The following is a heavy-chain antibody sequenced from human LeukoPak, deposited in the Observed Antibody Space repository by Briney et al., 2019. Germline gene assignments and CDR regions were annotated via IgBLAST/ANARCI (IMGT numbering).Heavy chain of an antibody. CDR1: GYTFTSYY. D-gene: IGHD3-22*01. J-gene: IGHJ5*02. CDR2: INPSGGST. V-gene: IGHV1-46*01. CDR3: ARGPHMRLRVGRPNWFDP. Sequence: GASVKVSCKAFGYTFTSYYMHWVRQAPGQGLEWMGIINPSGGSTSYAQKFQGRVTMTRDTSTSTVYMELSSLRSDDTAVYYCARGPHMRLRVGRPNWFDPWGQGTLVTVSS.